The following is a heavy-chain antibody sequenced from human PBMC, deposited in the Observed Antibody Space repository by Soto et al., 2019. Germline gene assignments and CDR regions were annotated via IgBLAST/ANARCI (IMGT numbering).Heavy chain of an antibody. CDR2: IIPIFGTA. J-gene: IGHJ6*02. D-gene: IGHD6-13*01. CDR3: ARDLPGEQQLADYGMDV. V-gene: IGHV1-69*01. Sequence: QVQLVQSGAEVKKPGSSVKVSCKASGGPFSSYAISWVRQAPGQGLEWMGGIIPIFGTANYAQKFQGRVTITADESTSTAYMELSSLRSEDTAVYYCARDLPGEQQLADYGMDVWGQGTTVTVSS. CDR1: GGPFSSYA.